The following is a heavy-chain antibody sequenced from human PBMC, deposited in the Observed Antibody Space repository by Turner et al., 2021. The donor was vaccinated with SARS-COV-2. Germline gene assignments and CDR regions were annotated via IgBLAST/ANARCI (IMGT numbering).Heavy chain of an antibody. CDR2: IGTGCDP. CDR1: GFTFSSYD. CDR3: ARGRGYCSSTSCYTNDAFDI. Sequence: EVQLVESGGGLVQPGGSLRLSCAASGFTFSSYDMHWVRQGTRKGLEWVSGIGTGCDPYYPGSVKGRITLSRENAKNSFYLQMNSLRAGDTAVYYCARGRGYCSSTSCYTNDAFDIWGQGTMVTISS. D-gene: IGHD2-2*02. V-gene: IGHV3-13*05. J-gene: IGHJ3*02.